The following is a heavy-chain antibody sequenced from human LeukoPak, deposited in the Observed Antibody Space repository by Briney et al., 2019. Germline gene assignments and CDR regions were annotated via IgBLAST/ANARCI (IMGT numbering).Heavy chain of an antibody. V-gene: IGHV3-23*01. D-gene: IGHD3-22*01. Sequence: GGSLRLSCAASGFTFSSYAMSWVRQAPGKGLECVSAISGSVGSTYYADSVKGRFTISRDNSKNTLYLQMNSLRAEDTAVYYCAKDRKAYSSGFDTWGQGTLVTVSS. CDR1: GFTFSSYA. CDR2: ISGSVGST. J-gene: IGHJ4*02. CDR3: AKDRKAYSSGFDT.